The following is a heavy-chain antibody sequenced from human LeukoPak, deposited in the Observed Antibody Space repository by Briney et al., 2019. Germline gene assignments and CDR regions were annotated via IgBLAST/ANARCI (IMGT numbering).Heavy chain of an antibody. CDR2: IYYSGST. CDR1: GGSISSSSYY. D-gene: IGHD3-3*01. V-gene: IGHV4-39*01. CDR3: ARRIITIFGVNP. Sequence: PSETLSLTCTVSGGSISSSSYYWGWIRQPPGKGLEWIGSIYYSGSTYYNPSLKSRVTISVDTSKNQFSLKLSSMTAADTAVYYCARRIITIFGVNPWGQGTLVTVSS. J-gene: IGHJ5*02.